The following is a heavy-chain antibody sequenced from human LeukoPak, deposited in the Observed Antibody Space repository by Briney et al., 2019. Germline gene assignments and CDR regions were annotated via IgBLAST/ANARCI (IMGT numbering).Heavy chain of an antibody. J-gene: IGHJ2*01. V-gene: IGHV5-51*01. Sequence: GESLKISCKGSGYSFTSYWIGWVRQMPGKGLEWMGIIYPGDSDTRYSPSFQGQVTISADKSISTAYLQWSSLKASDTAMYYCARRVAVVVTDWYFDLWGRGTLVTVSS. CDR2: IYPGDSDT. D-gene: IGHD2-21*02. CDR1: GYSFTSYW. CDR3: ARRVAVVVTDWYFDL.